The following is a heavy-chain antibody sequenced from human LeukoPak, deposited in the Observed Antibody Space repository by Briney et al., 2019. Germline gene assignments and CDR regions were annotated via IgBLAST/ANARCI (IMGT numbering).Heavy chain of an antibody. V-gene: IGHV3-23*01. Sequence: GGSLRLSCAAPGFTFSSYGMSWVRQAPGKGLEWVSAISGSGGSTCYADSVKGRFTISRDNSKNTLYLQMNSLRAEDTAVYYCAKEGYYYYYYYMDVWGKGTTVTISS. CDR2: ISGSGGST. CDR1: GFTFSSYG. J-gene: IGHJ6*03. CDR3: AKEGYYYYYYYMDV.